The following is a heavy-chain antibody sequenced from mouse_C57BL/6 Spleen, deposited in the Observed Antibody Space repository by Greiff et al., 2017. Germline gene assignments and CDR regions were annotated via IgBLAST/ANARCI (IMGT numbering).Heavy chain of an antibody. D-gene: IGHD2-5*01. V-gene: IGHV1-39*01. Sequence: VQLQQSGPELVKPGASVKISCKASGYSFTDYNMNWVKQSNGKSLEWIGVINPNYGTTSYNQKFKGKATLTVDQSSSTSYMQLNSLTSEDSAVYYCARTYYSNYVYYAMDYWGHGTTVTVSS. CDR1: GYSFTDYN. J-gene: IGHJ4*01. CDR3: ARTYYSNYVYYAMDY. CDR2: INPNYGTT.